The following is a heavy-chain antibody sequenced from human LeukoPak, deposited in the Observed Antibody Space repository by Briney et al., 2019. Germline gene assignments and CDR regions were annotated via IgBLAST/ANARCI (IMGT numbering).Heavy chain of an antibody. CDR3: ARLNGGK. J-gene: IGHJ4*02. V-gene: IGHV4-59*08. CDR2: IFYSGST. Sequence: PSETLSLTCTVSGGSISSYYWSWIRQPPGKGLEWIGYIFYSGSTNYNPSLESRITISMDTSKNQFSLRLSSVTAADTAVYYCARLNGGKWGQGTLVTVSS. D-gene: IGHD3-16*01. CDR1: GGSISSYY.